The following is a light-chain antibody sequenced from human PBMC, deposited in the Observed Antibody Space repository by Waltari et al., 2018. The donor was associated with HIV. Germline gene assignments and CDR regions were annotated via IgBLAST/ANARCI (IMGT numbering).Light chain of an antibody. CDR2: RNN. CDR1: SSNIGSNY. J-gene: IGLJ2*01. Sequence: QSVLTQTPSASGTPGQRVTISCSGSSSNIGSNYVYWYQQLPGTAPKLLIYRNNPLPSGVPDRSSGSKSGTSSSLAISGLRSEDEADYYCAAWDNSLSVLVVFGGGTKLTVL. CDR3: AAWDNSLSVLVV. V-gene: IGLV1-47*01.